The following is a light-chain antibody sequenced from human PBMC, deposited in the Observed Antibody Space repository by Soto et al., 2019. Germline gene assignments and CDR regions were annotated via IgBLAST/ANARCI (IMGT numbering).Light chain of an antibody. V-gene: IGKV3-20*01. CDR1: QSVYISY. J-gene: IGKJ1*01. CDR3: QQYGSSPWT. Sequence: EIVLTQSPGTLSLSPGERATLSCRASQSVYISYLAWYQQKPGQAPRLLIYGASSRTTGIPDRFSGSGSGTDFTLTISRLEPEDFAVYYCQQYGSSPWTFGQGTKVEIK. CDR2: GAS.